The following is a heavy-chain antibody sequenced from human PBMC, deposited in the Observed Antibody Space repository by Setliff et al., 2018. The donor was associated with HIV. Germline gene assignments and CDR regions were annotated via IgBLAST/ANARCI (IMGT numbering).Heavy chain of an antibody. CDR1: GYTFTSYA. CDR2: INTNTGSP. D-gene: IGHD3-22*01. Sequence: ASVKVSCKTSGYTFTSYAINWVRQAPGQGLEWMGWINTNTGSPTYAQGRVTITTDESTSTAYMELSSLRSEDTAVYYCASRIFYYDSSRVLREEGFDPWGQGTLVTVSS. V-gene: IGHV1-18*01. CDR3: ASRIFYYDSSRVLREEGFDP. J-gene: IGHJ5*02.